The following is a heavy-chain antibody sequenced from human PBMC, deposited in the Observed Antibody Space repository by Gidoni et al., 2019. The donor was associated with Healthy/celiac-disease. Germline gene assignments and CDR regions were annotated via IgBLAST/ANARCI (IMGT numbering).Heavy chain of an antibody. J-gene: IGHJ4*02. CDR2: ISSSGSTI. D-gene: IGHD4-17*01. Sequence: QVQLVESGGGLVKPGGSLRLSCAASGFPFSAYYMSWIRQAPVKGLEWVSYISSSGSTIYYADSVKGRFTISRDNAKNSLYLQMNSLRAEDTAVYYCAREDYGGNTMGPEVDYWGQGTLVTVSS. CDR1: GFPFSAYY. CDR3: AREDYGGNTMGPEVDY. V-gene: IGHV3-11*01.